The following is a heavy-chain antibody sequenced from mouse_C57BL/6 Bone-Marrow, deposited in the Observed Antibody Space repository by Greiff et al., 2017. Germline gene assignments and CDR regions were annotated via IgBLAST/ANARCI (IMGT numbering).Heavy chain of an antibody. Sequence: QVQLQQPGAELVRPGTSVKLSCKASGYTFTSYWMHWVKQRPGQGLEWIGVIDPSDSYTNYNQKFKGKATLTVDTSSSTAYMQLSSLTSEDSAVYYCATDSKLDYWGQGTTLTVSS. CDR1: GYTFTSYW. CDR3: ATDSKLDY. J-gene: IGHJ2*01. CDR2: IDPSDSYT. D-gene: IGHD2-5*01. V-gene: IGHV1-59*01.